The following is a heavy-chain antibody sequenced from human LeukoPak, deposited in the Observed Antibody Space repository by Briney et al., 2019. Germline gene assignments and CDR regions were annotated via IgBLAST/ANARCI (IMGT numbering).Heavy chain of an antibody. V-gene: IGHV3-53*05. D-gene: IGHD6-13*01. Sequence: GGSLRLSCAASGFIVGSNYMSWVRQAPGKGLEWVSVIYSGGDTYYADSVKGRFTISRDNSRNTLSLQSNIMKPEDTAVYYCARGVGSSWYGDCWGQGTLVTVSS. CDR1: GFIVGSNY. CDR3: ARGVGSSWYGDC. CDR2: IYSGGDT. J-gene: IGHJ4*02.